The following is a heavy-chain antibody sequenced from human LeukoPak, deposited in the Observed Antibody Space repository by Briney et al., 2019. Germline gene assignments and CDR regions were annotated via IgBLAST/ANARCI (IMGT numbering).Heavy chain of an antibody. CDR3: ARGGRAIFGVVTGFDY. Sequence: SETLSLTCTVSGGSISSYYWSWIRQPPGKGLEWIGYIYYSGSTNYNPSLKSRVTISVNTSKNQFSLELSSVTAADTAVYYCARGGRAIFGVVTGFDYWGQGTLVTVSS. J-gene: IGHJ4*02. D-gene: IGHD3-3*01. CDR1: GGSISSYY. CDR2: IYYSGST. V-gene: IGHV4-59*01.